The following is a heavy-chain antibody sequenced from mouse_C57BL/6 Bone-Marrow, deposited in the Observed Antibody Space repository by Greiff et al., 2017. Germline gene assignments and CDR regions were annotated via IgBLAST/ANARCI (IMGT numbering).Heavy chain of an antibody. Sequence: SCVCLLQPVGSLTLSCAASGFPFSRSAMSWVRQTPEKRLEWVATISDGGSYTYYPDNVKGRFTISRDNAKNNLYLQMSHLKSEDTAMYYCARDQAWFAYWGQGTLVTVSA. CDR3: ARDQAWFAY. CDR1: GFPFSRSA. V-gene: IGHV5-4*01. J-gene: IGHJ3*01. CDR2: ISDGGSYT. D-gene: IGHD3-2*02.